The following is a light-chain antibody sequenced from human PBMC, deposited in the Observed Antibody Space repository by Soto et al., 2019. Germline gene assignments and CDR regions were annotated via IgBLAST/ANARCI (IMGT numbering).Light chain of an antibody. Sequence: EIVLTQSPATLSLSPGERATLPCRASQSVSSNLAWYQQKPGQAPRLLIYGASTRATGIPARFSGSGSGTEFTLTISSLQPDDFATYYCQQQITFGQGTRLEIK. J-gene: IGKJ5*01. V-gene: IGKV3-15*01. CDR3: QQQIT. CDR1: QSVSSN. CDR2: GAS.